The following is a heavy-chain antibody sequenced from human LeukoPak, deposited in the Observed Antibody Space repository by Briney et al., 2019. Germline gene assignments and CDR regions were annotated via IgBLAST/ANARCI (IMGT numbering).Heavy chain of an antibody. CDR1: GFTFSNYD. D-gene: IGHD2-15*01. CDR2: IRYHGNDK. V-gene: IGHV3-30*02. CDR3: AKDQEGLLLDY. J-gene: IGHJ4*02. Sequence: PGGSLRLSCAASGFTFSNYDMHWVRQAPGKGLEWVSFIRYHGNDKYYADSVKGRFTISRDNSKNMLYLQMNSLRAEDTAVYYCAKDQEGLLLDYWGQGTLVTVPS.